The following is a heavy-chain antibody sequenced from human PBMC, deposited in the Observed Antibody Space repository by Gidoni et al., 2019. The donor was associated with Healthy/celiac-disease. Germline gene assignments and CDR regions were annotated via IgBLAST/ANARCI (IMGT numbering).Heavy chain of an antibody. CDR3: AKDGQYSYGQKLYWYFDL. D-gene: IGHD5-18*01. Sequence: EVQLLESGGGLVQPGGSLRLPCAASGFTFRSYAMSWVRQAPGKGLEWVAAISGSGGSTYYADSVKGRFTISRDNSKNTLYLQMNSLRAEDTAVYYCAKDGQYSYGQKLYWYFDLWGRGTLVTVSS. CDR2: ISGSGGST. V-gene: IGHV3-23*01. J-gene: IGHJ2*01. CDR1: GFTFRSYA.